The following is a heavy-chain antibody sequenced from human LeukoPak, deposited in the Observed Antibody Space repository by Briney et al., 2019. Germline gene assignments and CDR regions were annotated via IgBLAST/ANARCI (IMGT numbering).Heavy chain of an antibody. D-gene: IGHD3-9*01. Sequence: SETLSLTCNVSGYSISSDYYWGWIRQPPGKGLEWIGYIYYSGSTNYNPSLKSRVTISVDTSKNQFSLKLRSVTAADTAVYYCARVTGYTIEDYFDYWGQGTLVTVSS. V-gene: IGHV4-38-2*02. CDR1: GYSISSDYY. J-gene: IGHJ4*02. CDR2: IYYSGST. CDR3: ARVTGYTIEDYFDY.